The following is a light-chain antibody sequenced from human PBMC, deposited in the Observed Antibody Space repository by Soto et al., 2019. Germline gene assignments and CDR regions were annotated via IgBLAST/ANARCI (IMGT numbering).Light chain of an antibody. V-gene: IGKV3-15*01. CDR3: QQYNTWLWT. CDR2: GAS. J-gene: IGKJ1*01. Sequence: EVVMTQSPATLSVSPGERVTLSCRASQSINAHLAWYQQKPGQAPRLLIHGASTRATGIPARFSGSGFGTEFILTISRLHSGDFAVYFCQQYNTWLWTFVQGTKVEIQ. CDR1: QSINAH.